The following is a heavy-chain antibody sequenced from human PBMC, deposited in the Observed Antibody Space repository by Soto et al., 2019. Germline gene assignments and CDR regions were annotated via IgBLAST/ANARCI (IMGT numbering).Heavy chain of an antibody. D-gene: IGHD6-13*01. V-gene: IGHV1-46*01. CDR3: ARDLNMAAAGYYYYYGMDV. CDR2: INPSGGST. Sequence: QVQLVQSGAEVKKPGASVKVSCKASGYTFTSYYMHWVRQAPGQGLEWMGIINPSGGSTSYAQKFQGSVTMTRDRSTSTVDMGLSSLRSEDTAVYYCARDLNMAAAGYYYYYGMDVWGQGTTVTVSS. J-gene: IGHJ6*02. CDR1: GYTFTSYY.